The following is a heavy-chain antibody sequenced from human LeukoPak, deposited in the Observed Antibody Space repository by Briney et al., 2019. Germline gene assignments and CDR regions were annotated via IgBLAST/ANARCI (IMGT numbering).Heavy chain of an antibody. CDR2: IWYDGSNK. CDR1: GFTFSSYG. J-gene: IGHJ3*02. Sequence: AGGSLRLSCAASGFTFSSYGMHWVRQAPGKGLEWVAVIWYDGSNKYYADSVKGRFTISRDNSKNTLYLQMNSLRAEDTAVYYCAREPPHHAFDIWGQGTMVTVSS. V-gene: IGHV3-33*01. CDR3: AREPPHHAFDI.